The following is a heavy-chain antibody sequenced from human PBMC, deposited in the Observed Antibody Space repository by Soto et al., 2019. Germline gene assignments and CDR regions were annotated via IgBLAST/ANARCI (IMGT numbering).Heavy chain of an antibody. Sequence: EASVKVSCKASGYIFTNYAMHWVRQAPGQRLEWMGWINAGNGNTKYSQNFQGRVTITRDTSASTAYMELSSLRSEDTAVYYCARDIEASSGWRYYYGMDVWGQGTTVTVSS. CDR3: ARDIEASSGWRYYYGMDV. D-gene: IGHD6-19*01. CDR1: GYIFTNYA. J-gene: IGHJ6*02. V-gene: IGHV1-3*01. CDR2: INAGNGNT.